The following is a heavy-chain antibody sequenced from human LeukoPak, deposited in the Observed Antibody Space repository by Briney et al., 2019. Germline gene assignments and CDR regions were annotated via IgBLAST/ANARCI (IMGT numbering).Heavy chain of an antibody. CDR2: ISSSGSSI. CDR1: GFTFSDYY. J-gene: IGHJ4*02. Sequence: GGSLRLSCAASGFTFSDYYMSWIRQAPGKGLECLSYISSSGSSIYYADSVKGRFTISRDNAKNSLYLQMNSLRAEDTAVYYCAKDDPDISNWNPLAYWGQGTLVTVSS. V-gene: IGHV3-11*01. CDR3: AKDDPDISNWNPLAY. D-gene: IGHD1-1*01.